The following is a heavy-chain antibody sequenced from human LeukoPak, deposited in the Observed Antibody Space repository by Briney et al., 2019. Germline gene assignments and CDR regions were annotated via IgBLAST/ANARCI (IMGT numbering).Heavy chain of an antibody. J-gene: IGHJ4*02. CDR3: AKDGYHLFSTSDY. CDR2: SSGRGGST. Sequence: GGALRLSCAACGFIFSSYAMSGVRQAPGRGADGVSPSSGRGGSTYNARSVQGRFTLSRDKSKNTLYLQMSSLRAEDTAVYFCAKDGYHLFSTSDYWGQGPLVTVSS. D-gene: IGHD2-2*03. CDR1: GFIFSSYA. V-gene: IGHV3-23*01.